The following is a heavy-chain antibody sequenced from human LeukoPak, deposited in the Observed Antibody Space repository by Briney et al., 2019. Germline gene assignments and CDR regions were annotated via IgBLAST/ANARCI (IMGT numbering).Heavy chain of an antibody. Sequence: PSETLSLTCAASGGSISSSSYYWGWIRQPPGKGLEWIGTIHYSGSTYYNPSLKSRVTISVDTSKNQFSLKLSSVTAADTAVYYCASTLIVGATTSIGWFDPWGQGTLVTVSS. V-gene: IGHV4-39*07. D-gene: IGHD1-26*01. CDR3: ASTLIVGATTSIGWFDP. CDR2: IHYSGST. J-gene: IGHJ5*02. CDR1: GGSISSSSYY.